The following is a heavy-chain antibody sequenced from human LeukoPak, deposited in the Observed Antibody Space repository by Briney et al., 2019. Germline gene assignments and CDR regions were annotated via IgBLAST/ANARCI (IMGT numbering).Heavy chain of an antibody. J-gene: IGHJ4*02. V-gene: IGHV4-31*03. CDR2: IYYSGST. Sequence: ASETLSLTCTVSGGSISSSSYYWSWIRQHPGKGLEWIGYIYYSGSTYYNPSLKSRVTISVDTSKNQFSLKLSPVTAADTAVYYCARGARRGYSYEGDFDYWGQGTLVTVSS. CDR1: GGSISSSSYY. D-gene: IGHD5-18*01. CDR3: ARGARRGYSYEGDFDY.